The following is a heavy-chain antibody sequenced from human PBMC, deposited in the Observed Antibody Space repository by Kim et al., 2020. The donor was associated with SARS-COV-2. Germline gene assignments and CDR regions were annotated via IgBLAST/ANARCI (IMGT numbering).Heavy chain of an antibody. D-gene: IGHD6-6*01. CDR3: ARDLAARGGLYYYYGMDV. CDR1: GFTVSSNY. J-gene: IGHJ6*02. Sequence: GGSLRLSCAASGFTVSSNYMSWVRQAPGKGLEWVSVIYSGGSTYYADSVKGRFTISRDNSKNTLYLQMNSLRAEDTAVYYCARDLAARGGLYYYYGMDVWGQGTTVTVSS. V-gene: IGHV3-53*01. CDR2: IYSGGST.